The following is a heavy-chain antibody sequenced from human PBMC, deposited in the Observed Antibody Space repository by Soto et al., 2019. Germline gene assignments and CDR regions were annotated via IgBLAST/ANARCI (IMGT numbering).Heavy chain of an antibody. V-gene: IGHV3-33*01. J-gene: IGHJ4*02. CDR2: IWYDGSNK. Sequence: QVQLVESGGGVVQPGRSLRLSCAASGFTFSSYGMHWVRQAPGKGLEWVAVIWYDGSNKYYADSVKGRFTISRDNSKNTLYLQMNSPRAEDTAVYYCARGMGSRGSQTPDYWGQGTLVTVSS. CDR3: ARGMGSRGSQTPDY. D-gene: IGHD2-8*01. CDR1: GFTFSSYG.